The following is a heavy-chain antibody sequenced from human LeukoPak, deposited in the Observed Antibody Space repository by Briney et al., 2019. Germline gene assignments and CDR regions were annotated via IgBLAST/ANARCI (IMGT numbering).Heavy chain of an antibody. CDR3: TSLYDFWSGYLDSYYYYYMDV. D-gene: IGHD3-3*01. CDR1: GFTFSGSA. Sequence: PGGSLRLSCAASGFTFSGSAMHWVRQASGKGLEWVGRIRSKANSYATAYAASVKGRFTISRDDSKNTAYLQMNSLKTEDTAVYYSTSLYDFWSGYLDSYYYYYMDVWGKGTTVTVSS. J-gene: IGHJ6*03. CDR2: IRSKANSYAT. V-gene: IGHV3-73*01.